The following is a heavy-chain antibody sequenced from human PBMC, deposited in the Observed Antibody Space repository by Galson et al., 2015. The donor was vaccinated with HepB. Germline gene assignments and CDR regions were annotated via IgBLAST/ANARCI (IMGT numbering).Heavy chain of an antibody. CDR2: INPSGGST. V-gene: IGHV1-46*01. Sequence: SVKVSCKASGYTFTSYHMHWVRQAPGQGLEWMGIINPSGGSTSYAQKFQGRVTMTRDTSTSTVYMELSSLRSEDTAVYYCARDSSWETQLDYWGQGTLVTVSS. CDR1: GYTFTSYH. J-gene: IGHJ4*02. CDR3: ARDSSWETQLDY. D-gene: IGHD1-26*01.